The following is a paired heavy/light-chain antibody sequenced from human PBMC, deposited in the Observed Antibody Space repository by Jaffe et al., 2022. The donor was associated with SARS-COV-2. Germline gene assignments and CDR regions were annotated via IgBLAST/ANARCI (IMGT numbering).Light chain of an antibody. J-gene: IGLJ3*02. CDR3: ASYGGTSIWV. CDR2: EVT. CDR1: SSDVGAHNF. V-gene: IGLV2-8*01. Sequence: QSALTQPPSASGSPGQSVTISCTGTSSDVGAHNFVSWYQHHPGKAPKLMIFEVTKRPSGVPDRFSGSKSGSTASLTVSGLQAEDEADYYCASYGGTSIWVFGGGTKLTVL.
Heavy chain of an antibody. V-gene: IGHV4-31*03. CDR2: IYYTGTT. J-gene: IGHJ3*01. D-gene: IGHD2-2*02. CDR1: GGSISTGGYY. CDR3: ASYCSTTSCYNDGAFDF. Sequence: QLHLQESGPGLVKPSQTLSLTCTVSGGSISTGGYYWSWIRQHPGKGLEWIGYIYYTGTTYYRPSLKSRVTISIDTSRNQFSLKLISVTAADTAAYYCASYCSTTSCYNDGAFDFWGQGTTVTVSS.